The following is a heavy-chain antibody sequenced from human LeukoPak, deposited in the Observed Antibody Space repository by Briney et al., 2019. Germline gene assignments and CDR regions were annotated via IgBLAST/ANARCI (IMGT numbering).Heavy chain of an antibody. Sequence: SVNVSCKASGGTFSSYAFSWVRQAPGQGLEWMGGIIPIVGTTNYAQMFQGRVTITADESTSTAYMELSSLRSEDAAVYYCARGGYYYDSSGYSHLPDYWGQGTLVTVSA. CDR1: GGTFSSYA. CDR3: ARGGYYYDSSGYSHLPDY. D-gene: IGHD3-22*01. V-gene: IGHV1-69*13. J-gene: IGHJ4*02. CDR2: IIPIVGTT.